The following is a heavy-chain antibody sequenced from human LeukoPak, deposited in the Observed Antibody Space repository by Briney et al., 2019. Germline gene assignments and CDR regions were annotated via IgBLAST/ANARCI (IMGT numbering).Heavy chain of an antibody. D-gene: IGHD3-3*01. CDR3: ARSPFWKGYYYGMDV. CDR1: GFTVSSNY. Sequence: PGGSLRLSCAASGFTVSSNYMSWVRQAPGKGLEWVSVIYSGGSTYYADSVKGRFTISRHNSKNTLYLQMNSLRAEDTAVYYCARSPFWKGYYYGMDVWGQGTTVTVSS. J-gene: IGHJ6*02. CDR2: IYSGGST. V-gene: IGHV3-53*04.